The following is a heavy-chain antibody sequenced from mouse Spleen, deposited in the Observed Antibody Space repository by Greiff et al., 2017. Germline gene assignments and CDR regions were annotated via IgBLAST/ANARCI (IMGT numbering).Heavy chain of an antibody. CDR3: ARVGDYTGYFDV. Sequence: QVQLQQSGAELVRPGTSVKVSCKASGYAFTNYLIEWVKQRPGQGLEWIGVINPGSGGTNYNEKFKGKATLTADKSSSTAYMQLSSLTSEDSAVYFCARVGDYTGYFDVWGAGTTVTVSS. CDR2: INPGSGGT. D-gene: IGHD2-4*01. V-gene: IGHV1-54*01. J-gene: IGHJ1*01. CDR1: GYAFTNYL.